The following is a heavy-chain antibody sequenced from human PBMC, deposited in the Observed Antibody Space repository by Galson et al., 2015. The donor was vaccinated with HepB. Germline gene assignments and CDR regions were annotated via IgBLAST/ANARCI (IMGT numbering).Heavy chain of an antibody. D-gene: IGHD3-16*02. CDR1: GYTFTSYY. Sequence: SVKVSCKASGYTFTSYYMHWVRRAPGQGLEWMGIINPSGGSTSYAQKFQGRVTMTRDTSTSTVYMELSSLRSEDTAVYYCARVGPPLWGSYRGNWFDPWGQGTLVTVSS. CDR3: ARVGPPLWGSYRGNWFDP. V-gene: IGHV1-46*01. J-gene: IGHJ5*02. CDR2: INPSGGST.